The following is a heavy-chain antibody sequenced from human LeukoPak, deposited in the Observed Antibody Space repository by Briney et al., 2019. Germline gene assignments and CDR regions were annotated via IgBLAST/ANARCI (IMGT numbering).Heavy chain of an antibody. CDR1: GFTFSSYE. J-gene: IGHJ6*02. CDR2: ISISGSIV. Sequence: GGSLRLSCAASGFTFSSYEMNWVRQAPGKGLEWVPYISISGSIVYYVDSVKGRFTISRDNAKNSLYLQMNSLRAEDTAVYYCARVYYYGMDIWGQGTTVTVSS. V-gene: IGHV3-48*03. CDR3: ARVYYYGMDI.